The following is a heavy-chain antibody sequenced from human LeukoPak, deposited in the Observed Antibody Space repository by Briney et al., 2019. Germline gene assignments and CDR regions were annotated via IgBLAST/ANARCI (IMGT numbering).Heavy chain of an antibody. V-gene: IGHV3-30*03. Sequence: PGGSLRLSCAASGFTFSSYGMHWVRQAPGKGLEWVAVISYDGSNKYYADSVKGRFTISRDNSKNTLYLQMNSLRAEDTAVYYCARDSTSYSSRAWFDPWGQGTLVTVSS. D-gene: IGHD6-13*01. CDR2: ISYDGSNK. CDR1: GFTFSSYG. J-gene: IGHJ5*02. CDR3: ARDSTSYSSRAWFDP.